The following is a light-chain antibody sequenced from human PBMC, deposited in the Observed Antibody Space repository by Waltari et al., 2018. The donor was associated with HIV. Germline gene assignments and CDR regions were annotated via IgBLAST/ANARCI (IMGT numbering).Light chain of an antibody. V-gene: IGLV2-8*01. J-gene: IGLJ2*01. CDR1: SSDIGGYNY. CDR2: EVT. CDR3: SSYAPTNKFCVR. Sequence: QSALTQPPSASGSPGQSVTMSCTGTSSDIGGYNYASWYQQPPGKARKLIMTEVTKRPSGVPDRFSCSKSGNTASLTVSWLQAEDEAHYYCSSYAPTNKFCVRFDGGTTLTVL.